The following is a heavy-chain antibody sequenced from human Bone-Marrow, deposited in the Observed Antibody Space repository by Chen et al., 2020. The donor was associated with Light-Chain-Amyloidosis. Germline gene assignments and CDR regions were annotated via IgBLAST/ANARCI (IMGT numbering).Heavy chain of an antibody. Sequence: EVQLVESGGVLVQPGDSLRLSCAASGFTFSAYWMTWVRQAPGKGLEWVANRKEDGTAKDYLASVKGRFTISRDNAKNSLYLHMNSLRSEDTAVYFCARGPATFIRLLDYWDPGTPVTVAS. D-gene: IGHD3-16*01. J-gene: IGHJ4*02. CDR2: RKEDGTAK. V-gene: IGHV3-7*03. CDR3: ARGPATFIRLLDY. CDR1: GFTFSAYW.